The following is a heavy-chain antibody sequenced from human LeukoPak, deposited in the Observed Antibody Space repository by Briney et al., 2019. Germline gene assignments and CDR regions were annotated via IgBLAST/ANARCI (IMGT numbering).Heavy chain of an antibody. V-gene: IGHV4-34*01. D-gene: IGHD2-15*01. CDR1: GGSFSGYY. CDR2: INHSGST. CDR3: ARGGPRYCSGGSCYFGY. J-gene: IGHJ4*02. Sequence: MPSETLSLTCAVYGGSFSGYYWSWIRQPPGKGLEWIGEINHSGSTNYNPSLKSRVTISVDTSKNQFSLKLSSVTAADTAVYYCARGGPRYCSGGSCYFGYWGQGTLVTVSS.